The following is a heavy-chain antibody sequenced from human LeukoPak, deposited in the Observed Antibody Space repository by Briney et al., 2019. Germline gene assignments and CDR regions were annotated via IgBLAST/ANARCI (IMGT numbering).Heavy chain of an antibody. Sequence: PGGSLRLSCAASGFTLSSYSMNWVRQAPGKGLEWVSSVSSSSSYIYYADSVKGRFTISRDNAKNSLYLQMNSLRAEDTAVYYCARAAVTAIFGVEYFQHWGQGTLVTVSS. CDR3: ARAAVTAIFGVEYFQH. D-gene: IGHD2-21*02. CDR1: GFTLSSYS. J-gene: IGHJ1*01. CDR2: VSSSSSYI. V-gene: IGHV3-21*01.